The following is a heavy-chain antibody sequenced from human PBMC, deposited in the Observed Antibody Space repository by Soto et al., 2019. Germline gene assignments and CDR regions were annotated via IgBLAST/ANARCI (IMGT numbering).Heavy chain of an antibody. CDR2: ISYDGSNK. CDR3: AKGRPYYDFWSGYPTDY. J-gene: IGHJ4*02. D-gene: IGHD3-3*01. Sequence: VAVISYDGSNKYYADSVKGRFTISRDNSKNTLYLQMNSLRAEDTAVYYCAKGRPYYDFWSGYPTDYWGQGTLVTVSS. V-gene: IGHV3-30*18.